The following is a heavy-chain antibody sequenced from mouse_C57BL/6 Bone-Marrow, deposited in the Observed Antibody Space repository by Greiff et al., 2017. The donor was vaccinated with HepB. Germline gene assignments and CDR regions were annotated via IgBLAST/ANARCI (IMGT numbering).Heavy chain of an antibody. Sequence: QVQLQQPGAELVKPGASVKLSCKASGYTFTSYWMHWVKQRPGQGLEWIGMIHPNSGSTNYNEKFKSKATLTVDKSSSTAYMQLSSLTSEDSAVYYGARECAYYGKFAYWGQGTLVTVSA. CDR1: GYTFTSYW. J-gene: IGHJ3*01. CDR3: ARECAYYGKFAY. CDR2: IHPNSGST. D-gene: IGHD2-10*01. V-gene: IGHV1-64*01.